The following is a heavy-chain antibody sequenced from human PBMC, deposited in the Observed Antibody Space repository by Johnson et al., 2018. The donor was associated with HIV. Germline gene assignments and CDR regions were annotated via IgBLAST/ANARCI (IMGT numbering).Heavy chain of an antibody. CDR1: GFTFSSYA. Sequence: VQLVESGGGVVQPGRSLRLSCAASGFTFSSYAMHWIRQAPGKGLDWVSYISSTGTTIYYADSVKGRFTISRDNAMKSLYLQINSLRAEDTAVYYCARNRPVSYGYRGAVDFWGQGTMVTVSS. CDR3: ARNRPVSYGYRGAVDF. CDR2: ISSTGTTI. J-gene: IGHJ3*01. D-gene: IGHD5-18*01. V-gene: IGHV3-48*04.